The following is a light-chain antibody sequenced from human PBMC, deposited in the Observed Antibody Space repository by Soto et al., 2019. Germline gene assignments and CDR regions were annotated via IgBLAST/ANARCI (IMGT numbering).Light chain of an antibody. CDR1: SSDIGHYDY. CDR2: EVN. V-gene: IGLV2-14*01. Sequence: QSALTQPASVSGSPGQSITISCTGTSSDIGHYDYVSWYQQHPGKAPKLMISEVNNRPSGISNRFSGSKSGNTASLTISGLQAEDEADYYCSSFTSSSTLVFGGGTKLTVL. CDR3: SSFTSSSTLV. J-gene: IGLJ2*01.